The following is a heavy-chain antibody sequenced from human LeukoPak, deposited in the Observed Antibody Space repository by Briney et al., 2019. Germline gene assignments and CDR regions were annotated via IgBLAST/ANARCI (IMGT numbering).Heavy chain of an antibody. Sequence: SETLSLTCTVSGGSISSGDYYWSWIRQPPGKGLEWIGYIYYSGSTYYNPSLKSRVTISVDTSKNQFSLKLSSVTAADTAVYYCARSPYSGSYGPFFDYWGQGTLVTVSS. D-gene: IGHD1-26*01. CDR2: IYYSGST. CDR3: ARSPYSGSYGPFFDY. J-gene: IGHJ4*02. V-gene: IGHV4-30-4*01. CDR1: GGSISSGDYY.